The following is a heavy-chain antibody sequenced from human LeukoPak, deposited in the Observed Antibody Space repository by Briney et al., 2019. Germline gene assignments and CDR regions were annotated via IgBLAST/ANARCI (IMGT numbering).Heavy chain of an antibody. D-gene: IGHD5-24*01. CDR3: ARHSGGYNYFDY. Sequence: PSETLSLTCTVSGGAITGYYWSWIRQPPGKGLEWIGHMYYSVSTNYNPSLKSRVTMSTDTSKNHFSLNVNSVTAADTAVYYCARHSGGYNYFDYWGQGTLVTVSS. V-gene: IGHV4-59*01. J-gene: IGHJ4*02. CDR1: GGAITGYY. CDR2: MYYSVST.